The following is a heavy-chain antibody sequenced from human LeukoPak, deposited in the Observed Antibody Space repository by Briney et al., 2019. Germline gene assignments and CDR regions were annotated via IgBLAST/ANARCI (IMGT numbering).Heavy chain of an antibody. CDR1: GFTFSSYS. Sequence: GGSLRLSCAASGFTFSSYSMNWVRQAPGKGLEWVSSISSSSSYIYYADSVEGRFTISRDNAKNSLYLQMNSLRAEDTAVYYCAREMRGDTALGYYYYYMDVWGKGTTVTVSS. J-gene: IGHJ6*03. V-gene: IGHV3-21*01. CDR3: AREMRGDTALGYYYYYMDV. CDR2: ISSSSSYI. D-gene: IGHD5-18*01.